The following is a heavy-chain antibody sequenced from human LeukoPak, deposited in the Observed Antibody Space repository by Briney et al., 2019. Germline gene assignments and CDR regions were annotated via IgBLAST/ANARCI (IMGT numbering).Heavy chain of an antibody. D-gene: IGHD3-9*01. V-gene: IGHV3-30*04. CDR3: ARDRGGRYFDWLLPYFDY. Sequence: GGSLRLSCAASGFTFSSYAMHWVRQAPGKGLEWVAVISYDGSNKYYADSVKGRFTISRDNSKNTLYLQMNSLRAEDTAVYYCARDRGGRYFDWLLPYFDYWGQGTLVTVSS. J-gene: IGHJ4*02. CDR2: ISYDGSNK. CDR1: GFTFSSYA.